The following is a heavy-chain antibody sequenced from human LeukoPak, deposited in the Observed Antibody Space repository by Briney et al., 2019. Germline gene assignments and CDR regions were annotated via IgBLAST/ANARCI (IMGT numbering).Heavy chain of an antibody. Sequence: TGGSLRLSCAASGFIFSSYSMIWVRQAPGEGLEWVSSISSSSSYIYYADSVKGRFTISRDNAKNSLYLQMNSLRAEDTAVYYCARADYGDYRREYFFDYWGQGTLVTVSS. CDR1: GFIFSSYS. CDR3: ARADYGDYRREYFFDY. CDR2: ISSSSSYI. J-gene: IGHJ4*02. D-gene: IGHD4-17*01. V-gene: IGHV3-21*06.